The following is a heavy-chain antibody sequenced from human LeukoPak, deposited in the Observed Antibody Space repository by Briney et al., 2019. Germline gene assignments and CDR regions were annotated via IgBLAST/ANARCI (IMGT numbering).Heavy chain of an antibody. D-gene: IGHD5-18*01. CDR1: GFTFSIYS. CDR2: ITSSSTYI. CDR3: ARDVVDTPEQNY. Sequence: GGSLRLSCAASGFTFSIYSMNWVRRAPGKGLEWVSSITSSSTYIYYADSVQGRFTVSRDNAKNSLYLQMNSLRADDTAVYYCARDVVDTPEQNYWGQGTLVTVSS. J-gene: IGHJ4*02. V-gene: IGHV3-21*01.